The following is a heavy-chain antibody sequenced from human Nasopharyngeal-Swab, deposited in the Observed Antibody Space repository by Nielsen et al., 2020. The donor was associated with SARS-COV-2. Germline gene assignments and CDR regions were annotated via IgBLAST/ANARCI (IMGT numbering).Heavy chain of an antibody. Sequence: GESLKISCAASGFTFSSFGMHWVRQAPGKGLEWVAFIAHDASNEYYGDSVKGRFSISRDSSKNTLYLQMDSLRGEDTAVYYCARDAPAHYGAFYWGRGTLVTSPQ. D-gene: IGHD4-17*01. CDR1: GFTFSSFG. CDR2: IAHDASNE. V-gene: IGHV3-30*03. J-gene: IGHJ4*02. CDR3: ARDAPAHYGAFY.